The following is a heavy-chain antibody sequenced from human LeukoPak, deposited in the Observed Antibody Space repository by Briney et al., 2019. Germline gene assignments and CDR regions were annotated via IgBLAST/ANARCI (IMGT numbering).Heavy chain of an antibody. CDR1: GYTFTSYD. V-gene: IGHV1-8*03. CDR3: ARGDFWSGYSGYYFDY. J-gene: IGHJ4*02. CDR2: MNPNSGNT. Sequence: ASVKVSCKASGYTFTSYDINWVRQATGQGLEWMGWMNPNSGNTGYAQKFQGRVTITRNTSISTAYMELSSLRSEDTAVYYCARGDFWSGYSGYYFDYWGQGTLVTVSS. D-gene: IGHD3-3*01.